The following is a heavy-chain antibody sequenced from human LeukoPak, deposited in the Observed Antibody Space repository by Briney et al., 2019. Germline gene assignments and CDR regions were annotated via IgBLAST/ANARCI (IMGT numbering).Heavy chain of an antibody. V-gene: IGHV3-23*01. J-gene: IGHJ4*02. D-gene: IGHD4-17*01. CDR2: ISIGGDTT. CDR1: GFTFSSHG. CDR3: AKEIRPNDC. Sequence: GGSLRPSCAASGFTFSSHGMCWVRQAPGRGLEWVSSISIGGDTTYSDSVKGRFTISRDNSKNTLYLQLDSLRAEDTAIYYCAKEIRPNDCWGQGTLVTVSS.